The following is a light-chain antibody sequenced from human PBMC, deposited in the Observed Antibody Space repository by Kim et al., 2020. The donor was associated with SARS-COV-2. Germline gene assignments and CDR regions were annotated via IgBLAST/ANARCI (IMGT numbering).Light chain of an antibody. CDR3: QYYESSLT. V-gene: IGKV3-20*01. Sequence: SPGEGVTLTCRTSQTVSNRYLGWFQQKPGQAPRLLIYAVFSRATGIPDRFSGSGSGTDFTLTISRLEPEDFAVYYCQYYESSLTFGGGTKVDIK. CDR2: AVF. J-gene: IGKJ4*01. CDR1: QTVSNRY.